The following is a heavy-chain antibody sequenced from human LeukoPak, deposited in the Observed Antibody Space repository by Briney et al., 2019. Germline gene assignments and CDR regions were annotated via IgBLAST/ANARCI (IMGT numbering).Heavy chain of an antibody. CDR3: ARTPRGLAAAGPTYYYYGMDV. CDR1: GFTVSSNY. V-gene: IGHV3-53*01. CDR2: IYSGGST. Sequence: QSGGSLRLSCAASGFTVSSNYMSWVRQAPGKGLEWVSVIYSGGSTYYADSVKGRFTISRDNAKNSLYLQMNSLRAEDTAVYYCARTPRGLAAAGPTYYYYGMDVWGQGTTVTVSS. D-gene: IGHD6-13*01. J-gene: IGHJ6*02.